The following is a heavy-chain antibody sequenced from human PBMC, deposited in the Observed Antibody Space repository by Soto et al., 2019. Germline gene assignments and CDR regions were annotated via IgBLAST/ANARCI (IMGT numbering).Heavy chain of an antibody. D-gene: IGHD3-10*02. CDR3: ARNMDYYYGRGSGNGHGV. Sequence: QVQLVQSGAEVKEPGDSVRVSCEASGYTFTAYYIHWVRQAPGQGLEWMGWINPKFGDTTYAQDFQGRVSMTRDMSISTVYMEVSRLTSDDTAIYSCARNMDYYYGRGSGNGHGVWGQGTTVTVFS. V-gene: IGHV1-2*02. CDR2: INPKFGDT. J-gene: IGHJ6*02. CDR1: GYTFTAYY.